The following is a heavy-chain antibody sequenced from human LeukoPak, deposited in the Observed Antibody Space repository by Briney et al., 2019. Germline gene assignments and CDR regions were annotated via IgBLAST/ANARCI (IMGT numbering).Heavy chain of an antibody. CDR1: GFTFSSYA. Sequence: GGSLRLSCAASGFTFSSYAMSWVRQAPGKGLEWVSAISGSGGSTYYADSVKGRFTISRDNSKNTLYLQMNSLRAEDTAVYYCATGCSWYVSSGIFDYWGQGTLVTVSS. V-gene: IGHV3-23*01. CDR2: ISGSGGST. CDR3: ATGCSWYVSSGIFDY. J-gene: IGHJ4*02. D-gene: IGHD6-13*01.